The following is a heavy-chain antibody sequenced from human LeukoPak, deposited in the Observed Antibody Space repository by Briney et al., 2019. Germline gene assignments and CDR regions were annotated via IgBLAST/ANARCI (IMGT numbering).Heavy chain of an antibody. Sequence: ASVKVSCKVSGYTLTELSMHWVRQAPGKGLEWMGSFDPEDGETIYAQKFQGRVTMTEDTSTDTAYMELSSLRSEDTAVFYCATSIPRKWENWDFDYWGQGTLVTVSS. D-gene: IGHD1-26*01. CDR3: ATSIPRKWENWDFDY. V-gene: IGHV1-24*01. CDR1: GYTLTELS. J-gene: IGHJ4*02. CDR2: FDPEDGET.